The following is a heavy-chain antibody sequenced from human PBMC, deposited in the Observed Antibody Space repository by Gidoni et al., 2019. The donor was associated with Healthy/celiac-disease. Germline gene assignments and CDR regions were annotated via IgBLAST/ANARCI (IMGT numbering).Heavy chain of an antibody. J-gene: IGHJ6*02. CDR2: IYYSGST. D-gene: IGHD3-10*01. V-gene: IGHV4-59*01. CDR3: ARGTPTYYYGSGSLRDYGMDV. Sequence: QVQLQESGPGLVKPSETLSITCTVSGGSISSYYWRWIRQPPGKGLEWIGYIYYSGSTNYNPSLKSRVTISVDTSKNQFSLKLSSVTAADTAVYYCARGTPTYYYGSGSLRDYGMDVWGQGTTVTVSS. CDR1: GGSISSYY.